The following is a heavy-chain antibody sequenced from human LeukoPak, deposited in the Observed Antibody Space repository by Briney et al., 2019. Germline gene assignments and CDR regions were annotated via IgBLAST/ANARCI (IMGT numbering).Heavy chain of an antibody. V-gene: IGHV1-3*01. Sequence: ASVKVSCKASGYTFTIYAMHWVRQAPGQRLEWMGWINAGNGNTKYSQKFQGRVTITRDTSASTAYMELSSLRSEDTAVYYCARSRDYYDSSGYYSPLGYWGQGTLVTVSS. J-gene: IGHJ4*02. D-gene: IGHD3-22*01. CDR3: ARSRDYYDSSGYYSPLGY. CDR2: INAGNGNT. CDR1: GYTFTIYA.